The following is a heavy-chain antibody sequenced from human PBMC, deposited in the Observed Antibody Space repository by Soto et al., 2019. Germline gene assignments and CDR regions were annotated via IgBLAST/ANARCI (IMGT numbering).Heavy chain of an antibody. CDR2: ILSKAGNYAT. CDR1: GFIFSGSA. Sequence: EVQLVESGGGLVQPGGSLKLSCAASGFIFSGSAVHWVRQASGKGLEGVGRILSKAGNYATAYPASMKGRVTSSRDDSENTAFLQMIGLKTQDPAVYSCIRAGSPYYYDYWAQGALVASSS. D-gene: IGHD3-10*01. J-gene: IGHJ4*02. V-gene: IGHV3-73*01. CDR3: IRAGSPYYYDY.